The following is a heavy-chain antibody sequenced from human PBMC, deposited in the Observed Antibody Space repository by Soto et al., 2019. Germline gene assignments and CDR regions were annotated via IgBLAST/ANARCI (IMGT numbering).Heavy chain of an antibody. V-gene: IGHV4-30-4*01. CDR1: GGSISSGDYY. J-gene: IGHJ4*02. CDR3: ARAPDTAMDNPFDY. Sequence: TLSLTCTVSGGSISSGDYYWSWIRQPPGKGLEWIGYIYYSGSTYYNPSLKSRVTISVDTSKNQFSLKLSSVTAADTAVYYCARAPDTAMDNPFDYWGQGTLVTVSS. D-gene: IGHD5-18*01. CDR2: IYYSGST.